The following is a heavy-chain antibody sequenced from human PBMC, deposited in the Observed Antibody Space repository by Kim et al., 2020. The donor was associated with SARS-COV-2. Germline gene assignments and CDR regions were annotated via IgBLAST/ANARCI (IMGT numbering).Heavy chain of an antibody. Sequence: SETLSLTCTVSGASINSGDYYWSWIRQTPGKGLEWIGYIYYSGSTYYNPSLKSRVTISVDTSKNQFSLKLSSVTAADTAVYYCARTTVVNGEDDAFDIWGQGTMVTVSS. CDR2: IYYSGST. CDR1: GASINSGDYY. D-gene: IGHD4-17*01. V-gene: IGHV4-30-4*01. CDR3: ARTTVVNGEDDAFDI. J-gene: IGHJ3*02.